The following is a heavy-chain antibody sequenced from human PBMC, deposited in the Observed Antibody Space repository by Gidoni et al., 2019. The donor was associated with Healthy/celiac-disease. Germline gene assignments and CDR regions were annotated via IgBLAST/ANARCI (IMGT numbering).Heavy chain of an antibody. CDR3: ATQEVYYDFWSGYSYFNY. CDR1: GGSFSGYY. V-gene: IGHV4-34*01. J-gene: IGHJ4*02. Sequence: QVQLQQWGAGLLKPSETLSLTCAVYGGSFSGYYWSWIRQPPGKGLEWIGEINHSGSTNYNPSLKSRVTISVDTSKNQFSLKLSSVTAADTAVYYCATQEVYYDFWSGYSYFNYWGQGTLVTVSS. CDR2: INHSGST. D-gene: IGHD3-3*01.